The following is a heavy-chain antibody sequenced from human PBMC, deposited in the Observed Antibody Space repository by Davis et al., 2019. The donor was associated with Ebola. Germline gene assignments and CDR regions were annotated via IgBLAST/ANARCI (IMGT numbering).Heavy chain of an antibody. CDR1: GGSISRGGYY. Sequence: SETLSLTCSVSGGSISRGGYYWSWIRQHPGTGLEWIGYAFYSGRPYYNPSLKSRVTISVDTSKNQFSLKLSSVTAADTAVYYCARQWIQLWLDYWGQGTLVTVSS. J-gene: IGHJ4*02. CDR2: AFYSGRP. D-gene: IGHD5-18*01. CDR3: ARQWIQLWLDY. V-gene: IGHV4-39*01.